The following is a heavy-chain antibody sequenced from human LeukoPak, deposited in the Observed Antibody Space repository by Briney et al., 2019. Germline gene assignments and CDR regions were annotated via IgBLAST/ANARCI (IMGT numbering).Heavy chain of an antibody. J-gene: IGHJ4*02. V-gene: IGHV1-69*04. CDR2: IIPILGIA. CDR3: ASGDVVVPAALYYFDY. CDR1: GGTFSSYA. D-gene: IGHD2-2*01. Sequence: GASVKVSCKASGGTFSSYAISWVRQAPGQGLEWMGRIIPILGIANYAQKFQGRVTITADKSTSTAYMELSSLRSEDTAVYYCASGDVVVPAALYYFDYWGQGTLVTVSS.